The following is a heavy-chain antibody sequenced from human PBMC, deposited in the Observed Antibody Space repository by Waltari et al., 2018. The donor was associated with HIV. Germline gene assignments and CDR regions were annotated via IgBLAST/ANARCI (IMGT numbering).Heavy chain of an antibody. Sequence: EVQLVESGGGLVQPGGSLRLSCAASGFTFSKYDMHWVRQASGKGLEWVSAIGTAGDTYYPGSVKGRFTISRENAKNSLYLQMNSLRAEDTAVYYCARDAGEADFDYWGQGTLVTVSS. CDR1: GFTFSKYD. CDR2: IGTAGDT. D-gene: IGHD3-16*01. V-gene: IGHV3-13*01. J-gene: IGHJ4*02. CDR3: ARDAGEADFDY.